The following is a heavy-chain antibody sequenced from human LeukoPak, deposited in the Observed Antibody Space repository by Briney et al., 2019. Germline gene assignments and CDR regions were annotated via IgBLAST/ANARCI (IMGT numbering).Heavy chain of an antibody. CDR1: GFTFSSNY. D-gene: IGHD2-15*01. Sequence: PGGSLRLSCAASGFTFSSNYMSWVRQAPGKGLEWVSVIYSGGSTYYADSVKGRFTISRDNSKNALYLQINSLRAEDTAVYYCARELRGGFSNWFDPWGQGTLVTVSS. V-gene: IGHV3-66*02. J-gene: IGHJ5*02. CDR2: IYSGGST. CDR3: ARELRGGFSNWFDP.